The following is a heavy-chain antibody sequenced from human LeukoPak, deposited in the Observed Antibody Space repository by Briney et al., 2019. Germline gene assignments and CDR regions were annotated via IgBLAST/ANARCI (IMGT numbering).Heavy chain of an antibody. J-gene: IGHJ4*02. V-gene: IGHV3-9*01. CDR1: GFTFDDYA. CDR2: ISWNSGSI. CDR3: ARVRRYCSSTSCYTLDY. D-gene: IGHD2-2*01. Sequence: GGSLRFSCAASGFTFDDYAMHWVRQAPGKGLEWVSGISWNSGSIGYADSVKGRFTISRDNAKNSLYLQMNSLRAEDTAVYYCARVRRYCSSTSCYTLDYWGQGTLVTVSS.